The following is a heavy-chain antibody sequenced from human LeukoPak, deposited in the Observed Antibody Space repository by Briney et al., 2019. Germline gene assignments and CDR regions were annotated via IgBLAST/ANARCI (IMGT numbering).Heavy chain of an antibody. J-gene: IGHJ4*02. CDR3: ASSVGSTDY. Sequence: SETQSLTCAVYGESLSKYYWTWTRQSPGKGLEWIGEINHRGSTNLNPSLKSRVTLSVDTSKHQFSLKLTSVTAADAAVYYCASSVGSTDYWGQGTVAPVSS. V-gene: IGHV4-34*01. CDR2: INHRGST. D-gene: IGHD1-26*01. CDR1: GESLSKYY.